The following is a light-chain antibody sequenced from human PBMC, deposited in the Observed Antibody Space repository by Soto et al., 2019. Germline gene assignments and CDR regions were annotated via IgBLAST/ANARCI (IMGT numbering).Light chain of an antibody. CDR3: QQYNDWPRRT. Sequence: EIVMTQSPATLSVSPGERVTLSCRASQGVSINLAWYQHKPGQAPRLLIYGTSTRATEVPARFTGSGSGTEFTLTINSLQPEDFAVYYCQQYNDWPRRTFGHGNKVLIK. J-gene: IGKJ1*01. CDR2: GTS. V-gene: IGKV3-15*01. CDR1: QGVSIN.